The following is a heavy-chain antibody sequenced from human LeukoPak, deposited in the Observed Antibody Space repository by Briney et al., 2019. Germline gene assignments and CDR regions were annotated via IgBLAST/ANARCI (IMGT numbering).Heavy chain of an antibody. V-gene: IGHV3-30*02. D-gene: IGHD6-6*01. CDR1: GFTFSSYG. Sequence: GGSLRLSCGASGFTFSSYGMHWVRQAPGKGLEWVAFIRYDGSNKYYADSVKGRFTISRDNSKNTMYFQMKSLRVEDTAVYYCAKDQKSKSSSSNYYYYYMDVWGKGTTVTVSS. CDR2: IRYDGSNK. J-gene: IGHJ6*03. CDR3: AKDQKSKSSSSNYYYYYMDV.